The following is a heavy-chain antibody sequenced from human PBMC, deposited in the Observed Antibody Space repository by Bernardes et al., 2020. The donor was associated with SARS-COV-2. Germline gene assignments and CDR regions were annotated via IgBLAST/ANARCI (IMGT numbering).Heavy chain of an antibody. J-gene: IGHJ4*02. Sequence: ASVKVSCKASGYTFTSYDINWVRQATGQGLEWMGWMNPNSGNTGYAQKFQGRVTMTRNTSISTAYMELSSLRSEDTAVYYCARAAEGGTHFDYWGQGTLVTVSS. CDR1: GYTFTSYD. CDR2: MNPNSGNT. D-gene: IGHD1-26*01. CDR3: ARAAEGGTHFDY. V-gene: IGHV1-8*01.